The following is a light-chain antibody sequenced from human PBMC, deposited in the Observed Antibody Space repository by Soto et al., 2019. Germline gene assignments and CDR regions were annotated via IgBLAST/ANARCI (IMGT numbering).Light chain of an antibody. J-gene: IGKJ4*01. CDR3: QQYYDSPLT. CDR2: WAS. V-gene: IGKV4-1*01. CDR1: QSVFYSSSNKNY. Sequence: DIVMTQSPDSLAVSLGERATINCKSSQSVFYSSSNKNYLVWYQQKPGQPPKLLIYWASTRESGVPDRFSGSGSGTDFSLTISSLQAEDVAVYYCQQYYDSPLTFGGGTKVEIK.